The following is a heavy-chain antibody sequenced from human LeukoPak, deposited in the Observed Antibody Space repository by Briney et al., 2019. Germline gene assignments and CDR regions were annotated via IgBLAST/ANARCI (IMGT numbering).Heavy chain of an antibody. CDR2: INHSGST. D-gene: IGHD1-26*01. CDR1: GGSFSGYY. Sequence: SEALSLTCAVYGGSFSGYYWSWIRQPPGKGLEWVGEINHSGSTKYNPCLKSRATISVATSKNQFSVKLRSVTAAETAVYYCGRINDSGSYWGWNYYYYMDVWGKGTTVTVSS. V-gene: IGHV4-34*01. J-gene: IGHJ6*03. CDR3: GRINDSGSYWGWNYYYYMDV.